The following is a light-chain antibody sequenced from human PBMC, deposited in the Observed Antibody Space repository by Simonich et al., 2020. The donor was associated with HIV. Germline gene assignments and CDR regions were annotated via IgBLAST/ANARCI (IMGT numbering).Light chain of an antibody. CDR3: QQYYSTPPT. CDR2: WAS. CDR1: QSFLYSSNNRNY. J-gene: IGKJ3*01. V-gene: IGKV4-1*01. Sequence: DVVMTQSPDSLAVSLGERATINCKSSQSFLYSSNNRNYLAWYQQKPGQPPKLLIYWASTRESGVPDRCRGSGSGTDFTLTISSLQAEDVAVYYCQQYYSTPPTFGPGPKVDIK.